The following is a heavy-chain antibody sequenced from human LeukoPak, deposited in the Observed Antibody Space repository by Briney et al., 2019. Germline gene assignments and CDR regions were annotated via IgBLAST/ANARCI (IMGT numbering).Heavy chain of an antibody. Sequence: PGGSLRLSCAASGFIFSTYGIHWVRQAPGKGLEWGAVMWYDGSKDYYADSVKGRFTISRDNAKNSLYLQMNSLRAEDTALYYCARLTYYYGSGGKYYFDYWGQGTLVTVSS. D-gene: IGHD3-10*01. CDR2: MWYDGSKD. J-gene: IGHJ4*02. CDR1: GFIFSTYG. V-gene: IGHV3-33*01. CDR3: ARLTYYYGSGGKYYFDY.